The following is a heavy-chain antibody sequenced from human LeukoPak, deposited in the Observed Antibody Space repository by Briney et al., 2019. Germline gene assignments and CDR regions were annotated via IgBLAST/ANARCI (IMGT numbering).Heavy chain of an antibody. V-gene: IGHV3-23*01. CDR1: GFTFATHG. CDR3: AKDRVLMVYALDY. Sequence: GGSLRLSCAASGFTFATHGMSWVRQVPGKGLEWVSAISVGGLYTYYADSVKGRFTISRDNSKNTLYLQMNSLRAEDTAVYYCAKDRVLMVYALDYWGQGTLVTVSS. J-gene: IGHJ4*02. D-gene: IGHD2-8*01. CDR2: ISVGGLYT.